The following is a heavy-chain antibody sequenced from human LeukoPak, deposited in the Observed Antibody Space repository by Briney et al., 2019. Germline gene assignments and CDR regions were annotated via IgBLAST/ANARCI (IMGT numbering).Heavy chain of an antibody. D-gene: IGHD3-10*01. V-gene: IGHV1-69*02. CDR1: GGTFSSYT. CDR2: IIPILGIA. CDR3: APSITMVRGVIIGDDY. J-gene: IGHJ4*02. Sequence: SVKVSCKASGGTFSSYTISWVRQAPGQGLEWMGRIIPILGIANYAQKLQGRVTITADKSTSTAYMELSSLRSEDTAVYYCAPSITMVRGVIIGDDYWGQGTLVTVSS.